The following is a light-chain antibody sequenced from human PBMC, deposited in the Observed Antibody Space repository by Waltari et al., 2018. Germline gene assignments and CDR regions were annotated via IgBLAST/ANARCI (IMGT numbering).Light chain of an antibody. CDR3: QHYVRLPVT. CDR1: QSVGRS. CDR2: GAS. J-gene: IGKJ4*02. Sequence: EIVLTQSPGILSLSPGEGATLSCRASQSVGRSLAWYQQKPCQAPRLVISGASNRATGIPDRFSGSGSGTDFSLTISRLEPEDFAVYYCQHYVRLPVTFGRGTKVEIK. V-gene: IGKV3-20*01.